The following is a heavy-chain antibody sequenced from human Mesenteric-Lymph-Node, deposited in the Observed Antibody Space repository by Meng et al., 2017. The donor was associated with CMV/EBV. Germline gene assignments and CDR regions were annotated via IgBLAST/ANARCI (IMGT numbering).Heavy chain of an antibody. CDR3: ARGSSYDILTGYFDY. CDR2: INHSGST. CDR1: GGSFSGYY. D-gene: IGHD3-9*01. V-gene: IGHV4-34*01. Sequence: QASIRQWGAGLCKHSETLSVTCAVYGGSFSGYYWNLIRQSPEKGLEWIGEINHSGSTTYNPSFTSRIIISVDTSTNQISLNMSSVTAADTAVYYCARGSSYDILTGYFDYWGQGALVTVSS. J-gene: IGHJ4*02.